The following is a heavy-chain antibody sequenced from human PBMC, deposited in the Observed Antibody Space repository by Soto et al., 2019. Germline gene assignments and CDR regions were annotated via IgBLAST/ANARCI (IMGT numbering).Heavy chain of an antibody. CDR1: GFTFSSYA. J-gene: IGHJ4*02. V-gene: IGHV3-23*01. D-gene: IGHD3-3*01. Sequence: EVHLLESGGGLVQPGGSLRLSCAASGFTFSSYAMSWVRQGPGKGLEWVSAISGSGGSTYYADSVKGLVTISRDNSKNTLYLLMNSLRAEDTAVYYWAKVDEYYDFWSGYLNLDYRGQGTLVTASS. CDR3: AKVDEYYDFWSGYLNLDY. CDR2: ISGSGGST.